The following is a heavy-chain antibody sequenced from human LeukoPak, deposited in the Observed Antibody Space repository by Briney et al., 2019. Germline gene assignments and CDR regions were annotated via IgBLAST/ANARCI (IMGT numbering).Heavy chain of an antibody. D-gene: IGHD1-26*01. Sequence: SETLSLTCTVSGGSISSYYWSWIRQPPGKGLEWIGYIYYSGSTNYNPSLKSRVTISVDTSKNQFSLKLSSVTAADTAVYYCARSSSGSYYYYYMDVWGKGTTVTVSS. J-gene: IGHJ6*03. V-gene: IGHV4-59*01. CDR2: IYYSGST. CDR1: GGSISSYY. CDR3: ARSSSGSYYYYYMDV.